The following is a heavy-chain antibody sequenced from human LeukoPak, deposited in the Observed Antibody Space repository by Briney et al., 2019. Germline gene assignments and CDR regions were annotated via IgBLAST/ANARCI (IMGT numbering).Heavy chain of an antibody. D-gene: IGHD2-2*01. CDR2: IYYSGST. Sequence: LRLSCAASGFTFSSYEMNWIRQPPGKGLEWIGYIYYSGSTYYNPSLKSRVTISVDTSKNQFSLKLSSVTAADTAVYYCAREPVGYCSSTSCYFGWFDPWGQGTLVTVSS. CDR1: GFTFSSYEMN. CDR3: AREPVGYCSSTSCYFGWFDP. J-gene: IGHJ5*02. V-gene: IGHV4-30-4*08.